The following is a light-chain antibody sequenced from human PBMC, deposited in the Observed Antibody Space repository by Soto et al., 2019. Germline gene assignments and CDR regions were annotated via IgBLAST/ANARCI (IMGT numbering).Light chain of an antibody. J-gene: IGKJ1*01. CDR3: QQYDSFSVT. Sequence: IQMTQSPSSLSAYVGDRVTITCRASQGIRNDLGWYQQKPGKAPKLLIYDASSLESGVPSRFSGSGSGTEFTLTISSLQPDDFATYYCQQYDSFSVTFGQGTKVDIK. CDR1: QGIRND. CDR2: DAS. V-gene: IGKV1-5*01.